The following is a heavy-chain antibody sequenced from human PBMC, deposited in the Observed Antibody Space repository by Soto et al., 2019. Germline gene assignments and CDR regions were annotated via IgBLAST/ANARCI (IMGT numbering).Heavy chain of an antibody. CDR1: GYNFATNL. CDR3: ARDRNRYSGSPYNRFEP. J-gene: IGHJ5*02. CDR2: IYPRDSDT. V-gene: IGHV5-51*01. D-gene: IGHD1-26*01. Sequence: HGESLKISCKGSGYNFATNLIAWVRQMPGKGLELLGIIYPRDSDTRYSPSFHGQVTITVEKSINTPYLQWTSLKASDXAMYYCARDRNRYSGSPYNRFEPWGKPTLVTVSS.